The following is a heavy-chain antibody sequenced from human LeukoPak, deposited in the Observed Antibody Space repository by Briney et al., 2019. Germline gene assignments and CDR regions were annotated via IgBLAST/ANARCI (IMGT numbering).Heavy chain of an antibody. CDR1: GDSVSSNSAA. CDR2: TYYRSKWYN. J-gene: IGHJ4*02. D-gene: IGHD4-11*01. Sequence: SQTLPLTCAISGDSVSSNSAAWNWIRQSPSRGLEWLGRTYYRSKWYNDYAVSVKSRITINPDTSKNQFSLQLNSVTPEDTAVYYCARAPSHPTVTTLHFDYWGQGTLVTVSS. CDR3: ARAPSHPTVTTLHFDY. V-gene: IGHV6-1*01.